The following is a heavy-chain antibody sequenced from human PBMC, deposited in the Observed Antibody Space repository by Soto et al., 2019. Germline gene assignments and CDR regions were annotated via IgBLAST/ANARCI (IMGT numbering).Heavy chain of an antibody. CDR3: ARDPALREFVRGAPRYYV. CDR2: ISSSSSTI. CDR1: GFTFSSYS. V-gene: IGHV3-48*02. Sequence: EVQLVESGGGLVQPGGSLRLSCAASGFTFSSYSMNWVRQAPGKGLEWVSYISSSSSTIYYADSVKGRFTISRHNAKNALYLQMNSLRDEDTAVYYCARDPALREFVRGAPRYYVWGRGTTVTVS. J-gene: IGHJ6*02. D-gene: IGHD3-10*02.